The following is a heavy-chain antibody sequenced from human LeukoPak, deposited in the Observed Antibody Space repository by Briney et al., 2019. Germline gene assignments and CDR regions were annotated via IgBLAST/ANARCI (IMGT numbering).Heavy chain of an antibody. D-gene: IGHD1-26*01. CDR1: GGTFSTYS. Sequence: SVKVSCKASGGTFSTYSVSWVRQAPGQGLEWVGGIIPSFRSSSSAQKFQGRVTITAGESATTVYMELSSLRSEDTAVYYCAREGDGGGVGATNWFDPWGQGTLVIVSS. CDR3: AREGDGGGVGATNWFDP. CDR2: IIPSFRSS. V-gene: IGHV1-69*13. J-gene: IGHJ5*02.